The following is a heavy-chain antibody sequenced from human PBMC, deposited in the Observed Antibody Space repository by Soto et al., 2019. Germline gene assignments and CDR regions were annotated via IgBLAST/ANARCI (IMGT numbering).Heavy chain of an antibody. V-gene: IGHV1-18*01. CDR2: ISAHNGNT. CDR3: ARGRYGDY. CDR1: GYGFTTYG. D-gene: IGHD1-1*01. Sequence: QIHLVQSGAEVKKPGASVKVSCKGSGYGFTTYGITWVRQAPGQGLEWMAWISAHNGNTNYAQKLQGRVTVTRDTSTSTAYMELRSLRSDDTAVNYWARGRYGDYLGQGALVPVSS. J-gene: IGHJ4*02.